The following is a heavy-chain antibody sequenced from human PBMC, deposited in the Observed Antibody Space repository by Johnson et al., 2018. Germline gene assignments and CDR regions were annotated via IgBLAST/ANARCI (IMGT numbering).Heavy chain of an antibody. J-gene: IGHJ6*03. V-gene: IGHV3-30*18. CDR1: RFTFSDYG. CDR3: AKGGGGYPNYYYIDV. Sequence: QVQLVQSGGGVVQPGRYLRLSCAASRFTFSDYGMHWVSQAPGKGLEWVAVTSYAGNNKYYADAVKGALTIPRDNSKNTRYLQMNSLRAEDTAVYYCAKGGGGYPNYYYIDVWGKGTTVTVSS. D-gene: IGHD1-26*01. CDR2: TSYAGNNK.